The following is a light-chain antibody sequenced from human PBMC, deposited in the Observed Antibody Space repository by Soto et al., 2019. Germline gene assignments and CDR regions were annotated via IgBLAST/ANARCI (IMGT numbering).Light chain of an antibody. CDR1: SSDVGAYNY. Sequence: SALTQPPSASGSPGQSVTISCTGTSSDVGAYNYVSWYQQHPGKAPKLMIYDVTKRPSGVPDRFSGSKSGNTASLTVSGLQAEDEADYYCISYAGSSIWVFGGGTQLTVL. CDR2: DVT. V-gene: IGLV2-8*01. J-gene: IGLJ3*02. CDR3: ISYAGSSIWV.